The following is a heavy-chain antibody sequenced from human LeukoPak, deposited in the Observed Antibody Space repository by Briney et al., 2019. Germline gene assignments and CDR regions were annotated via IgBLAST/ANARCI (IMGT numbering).Heavy chain of an antibody. V-gene: IGHV5-51*01. D-gene: IGHD6-6*01. CDR3: ARHSGSSSSGADY. CDR2: IYPGDSDT. Sequence: GESLKISCKGFGYSFTDYWIDWVRQMPGKGLEWMGIIYPGDSDTRYSPSFQGQVTISADKSISTAYLQWSSLKASDTAMYYCARHSGSSSSGADYWGQGTLVIVSS. CDR1: GYSFTDYW. J-gene: IGHJ4*02.